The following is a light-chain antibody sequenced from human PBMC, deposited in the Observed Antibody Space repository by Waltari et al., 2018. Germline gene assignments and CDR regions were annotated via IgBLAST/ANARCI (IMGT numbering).Light chain of an antibody. CDR2: GAS. CDR1: QSVSSN. CDR3: QQYNNWPPYT. Sequence: EIVMTQSPATLSVAPGESATLSRRASQSVSSNLAWYQQKPGQAPRLLIYGASTRATGIPARFSGSGSGTEFTLTISSLQSEDFAVYYCQQYNNWPPYTFGQGTKLEIK. V-gene: IGKV3-15*01. J-gene: IGKJ2*01.